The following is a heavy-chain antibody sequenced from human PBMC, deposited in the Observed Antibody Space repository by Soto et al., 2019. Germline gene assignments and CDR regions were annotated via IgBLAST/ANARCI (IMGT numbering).Heavy chain of an antibody. V-gene: IGHV3-23*01. CDR3: ERFGIATPGDLDY. Sequence: EVQLLESGGGLVQPGGSLRLSCAASGFTFNSYTMSWVRQAPGKGLEWVSSISGSGGTTYYADSVKGRFTISRDNSKNTLYLEMNNPRAEDTAVYYCERFGIATPGDLDYWGQGTLVTVSS. D-gene: IGHD6-13*01. CDR2: ISGSGGTT. CDR1: GFTFNSYT. J-gene: IGHJ4*02.